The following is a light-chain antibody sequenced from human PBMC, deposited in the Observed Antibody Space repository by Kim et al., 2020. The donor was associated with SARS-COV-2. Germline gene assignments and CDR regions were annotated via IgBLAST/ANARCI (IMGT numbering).Light chain of an antibody. Sequence: LGQTVRITCQGDSLRSYYASWYQQKPGQAPVLVIYGKNNRPSGIPDRFSGSSSGNTASLTITGAQAEDEADYYCNSRDSSGNHLGVFGGGTQLNVL. V-gene: IGLV3-19*01. CDR3: NSRDSSGNHLGV. J-gene: IGLJ3*02. CDR1: SLRSYY. CDR2: GKN.